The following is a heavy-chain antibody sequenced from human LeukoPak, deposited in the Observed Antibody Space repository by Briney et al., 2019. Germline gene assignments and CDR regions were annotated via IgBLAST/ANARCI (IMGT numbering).Heavy chain of an antibody. V-gene: IGHV4-34*01. CDR2: INHSGST. Sequence: PSETLSLTCAVYGGSFSGYYWSWIRQPPGKGLEWIGEINHSGSTNYKPSLKSRVTISLDTSKNQFSLKLSSVTAADTAVYYCARQGQWLVRRGFDPWGQGTLVTVSS. CDR1: GGSFSGYY. J-gene: IGHJ5*02. D-gene: IGHD6-19*01. CDR3: ARQGQWLVRRGFDP.